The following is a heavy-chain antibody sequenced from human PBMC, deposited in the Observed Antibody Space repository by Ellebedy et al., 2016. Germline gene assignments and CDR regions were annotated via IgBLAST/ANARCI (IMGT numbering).Heavy chain of an antibody. CDR3: ARGPLLGKGAFDI. Sequence: GSLRLXXAVYGGSFSGYYWSWICQPPGKGLEWIGEINHSGSTNYNPSLKSRVTISVDTSKNQFSLKLSSVTAADTAVYYCARGPLLGKGAFDIWGQGTMVTVSS. CDR1: GGSFSGYY. CDR2: INHSGST. V-gene: IGHV4-34*01. J-gene: IGHJ3*02. D-gene: IGHD1-26*01.